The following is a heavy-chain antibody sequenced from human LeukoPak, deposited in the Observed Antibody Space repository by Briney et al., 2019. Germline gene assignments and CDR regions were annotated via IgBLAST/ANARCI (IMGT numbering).Heavy chain of an antibody. CDR2: IIPIFGTA. V-gene: IGHV1-69*13. J-gene: IGHJ4*02. Sequence: ASLKVSCKASGGTFSSYAISWVRQAPGQGLEWMGGIIPIFGTANYAQKMQGRVTITADESTSTAYMELSSLRSEDTAVYYCARVIVVHGIYYFDYWGQGTLVTVCS. CDR1: GGTFSSYA. CDR3: ARVIVVHGIYYFDY. D-gene: IGHD1-26*01.